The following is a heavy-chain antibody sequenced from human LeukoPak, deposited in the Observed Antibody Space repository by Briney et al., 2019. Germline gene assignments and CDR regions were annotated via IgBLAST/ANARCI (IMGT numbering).Heavy chain of an antibody. V-gene: IGHV3-23*01. CDR3: VKGLGKATVTPLGY. D-gene: IGHD4-11*01. CDR2: ISGSGGST. J-gene: IGHJ4*02. Sequence: PGGSLRLSCAASGFTFSSYAMSWVRQAPGEGLEWVSGISGSGGSTYYADSVKGRFTISRDNSKNTLYLQMDSLRAEDTAVYYCVKGLGKATVTPLGYWGQGTLVTVSS. CDR1: GFTFSSYA.